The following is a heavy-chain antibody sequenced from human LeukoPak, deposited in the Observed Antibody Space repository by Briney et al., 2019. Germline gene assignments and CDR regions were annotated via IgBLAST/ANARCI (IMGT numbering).Heavy chain of an antibody. D-gene: IGHD6-13*01. V-gene: IGHV3-74*01. Sequence: GSLRLSCAASGFTFSSYWRHWVRQAPGKGLVWVSRISYDGGDPSYADSVKGRFTISRDNAKNTLYLQMNSLTAEDTAVYYCARGYSSRLYNWLDPWGQGTLVTVSS. CDR1: GFTFSSYW. CDR2: ISYDGGDP. CDR3: ARGYSSRLYNWLDP. J-gene: IGHJ5*02.